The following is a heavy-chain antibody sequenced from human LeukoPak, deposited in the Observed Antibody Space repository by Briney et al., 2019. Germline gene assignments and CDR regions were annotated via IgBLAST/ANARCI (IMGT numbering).Heavy chain of an antibody. J-gene: IGHJ4*02. CDR2: ISYDGSNK. Sequence: GGSLRLSCAASGFTFSSYAMHWVRQAPGKGPEWVAVISYDGSNKYYADSVKGRFTISRDNSKNTLYLQMNSLRAEDTAVYYCARDYYDSSGYDYWGQGTLVTVSS. V-gene: IGHV3-30-3*01. D-gene: IGHD3-22*01. CDR1: GFTFSSYA. CDR3: ARDYYDSSGYDY.